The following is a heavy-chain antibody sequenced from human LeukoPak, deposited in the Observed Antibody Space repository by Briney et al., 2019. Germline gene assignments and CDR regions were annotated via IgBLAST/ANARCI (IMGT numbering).Heavy chain of an antibody. Sequence: ASVKVSCKASGYTFTSDYMHRVRQAPGQGLEWMGIINPSGGSTSYAQKFQGRVTMTRDTSTSTVYMELSSLRSEDTAVYYCARDRPGIGYFDLWGRGTLVTVSS. J-gene: IGHJ2*01. CDR1: GYTFTSDY. V-gene: IGHV1-46*03. D-gene: IGHD1-14*01. CDR2: INPSGGST. CDR3: ARDRPGIGYFDL.